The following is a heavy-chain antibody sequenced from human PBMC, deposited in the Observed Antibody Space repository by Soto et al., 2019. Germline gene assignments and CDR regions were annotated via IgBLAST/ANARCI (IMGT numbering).Heavy chain of an antibody. J-gene: IGHJ4*02. CDR1: GGSISSGGYS. CDR2: IYHSGST. D-gene: IGHD3-22*01. Sequence: QLQLQESGSGLVKPSQTLSLTCAVSGGSISSGGYSWSWIRQPPGKGLEWIGYIYHSGSTYYNPSLKRRVTIPIDRSKNQFSRQPGSVTAADTAVYDCARGRPYYYDRSGYYSPYYFDYWGKGTLVTVSS. V-gene: IGHV4-30-2*01. CDR3: ARGRPYYYDRSGYYSPYYFDY.